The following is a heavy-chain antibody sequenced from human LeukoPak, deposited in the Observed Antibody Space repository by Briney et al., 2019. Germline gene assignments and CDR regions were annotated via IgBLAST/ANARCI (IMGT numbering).Heavy chain of an antibody. J-gene: IGHJ6*02. CDR1: GGSISSGGYY. CDR3: ARVLGGSSSYYYYGMDV. V-gene: IGHV4-31*03. D-gene: IGHD6-6*01. Sequence: SETLSLTCTVSGGSISSGGYYWSWIRQHPGKGLEWIGYIYYSGSTYYNPSLKSRVTISVDTSKNQFSLKLSSVTAADTAVYYCARVLGGSSSYYYYGMDVWGQGTTVTVS. CDR2: IYYSGST.